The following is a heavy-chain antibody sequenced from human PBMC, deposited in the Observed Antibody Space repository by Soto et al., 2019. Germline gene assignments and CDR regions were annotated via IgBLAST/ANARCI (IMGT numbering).Heavy chain of an antibody. CDR3: ARDTSIAAAGTRTNDAFDI. J-gene: IGHJ3*02. V-gene: IGHV3-33*01. D-gene: IGHD6-13*01. CDR1: GFTFSSYG. Sequence: GGSLRLSCAASGFTFSSYGMHWVRQAPGKGLEWVAAIWYDGSNKYYADSVKGRFTISRDNSKNTLYLQMNSLRAEDTAVYYCARDTSIAAAGTRTNDAFDIWGQGTMVTVSS. CDR2: IWYDGSNK.